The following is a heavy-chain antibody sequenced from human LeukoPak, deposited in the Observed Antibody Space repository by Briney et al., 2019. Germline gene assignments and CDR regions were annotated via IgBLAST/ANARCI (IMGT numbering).Heavy chain of an antibody. CDR2: IKQDGSEK. CDR1: GFTFSSYW. CDR3: AKDSPLVGYTSGWSSNSFDH. J-gene: IGHJ4*02. Sequence: GGSLRLSCAASGFTFSSYWMSWVRQAPGKGLEWVANIKQDGSEKYYVDSVKGRFTISRDNAKNSLYLQMNSLRAEDTAVYYCAKDSPLVGYTSGWSSNSFDHWGQGTLVTVSS. D-gene: IGHD6-19*01. V-gene: IGHV3-7*03.